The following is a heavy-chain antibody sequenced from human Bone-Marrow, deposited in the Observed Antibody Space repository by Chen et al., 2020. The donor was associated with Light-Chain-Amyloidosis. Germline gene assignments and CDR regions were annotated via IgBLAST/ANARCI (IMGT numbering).Heavy chain of an antibody. J-gene: IGHJ4*02. V-gene: IGHV3-53*02. CDR3: ARVMTGTEKDY. D-gene: IGHD3-9*01. CDR2: IYAEGST. CDR1: GFSVSATH. Sequence: VQLVETGGTLVQPGGSLTITCVVTGFSVSATHMSWVRQATGKGLECVSVIYAEGSTYNADSVKGRFTISRDNSKNTLFLQMNSLTVEDTAVYYCARVMTGTEKDYWGQGTPVTVSS.